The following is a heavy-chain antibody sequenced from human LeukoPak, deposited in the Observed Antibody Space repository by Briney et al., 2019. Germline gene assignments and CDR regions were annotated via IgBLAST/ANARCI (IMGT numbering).Heavy chain of an antibody. CDR1: GFTFTKYA. CDR2: ISDRGDAT. V-gene: IGHV3-23*01. J-gene: IGHJ5*01. D-gene: IGHD4-11*01. CDR3: VREYGNYPRNCFDS. Sequence: GGSLRLSCAVSGFTFTKYAVSWVRQGPEKGLEWVSAISDRGDATYYADSVKGRFTISRDSSKNKVYLQMNSLRVEDAAVYYCVREYGNYPRNCFDSWGQGTLVTVSS.